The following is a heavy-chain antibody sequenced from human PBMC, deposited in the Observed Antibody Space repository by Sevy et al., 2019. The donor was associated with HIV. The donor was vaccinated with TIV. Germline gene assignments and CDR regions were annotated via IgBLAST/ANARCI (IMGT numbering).Heavy chain of an antibody. CDR3: ARYDFWSGFSKSNWFDP. V-gene: IGHV4-34*01. Sequence: SEILSLTCAVYGGSFSGYYWSWIRQPPGKGLEWIGEINHSGSTNYNPSLKSRVTISVDTSKKQFSLKLSSVTAADTAVYYCARYDFWSGFSKSNWFDPWGQGTLVTVSS. J-gene: IGHJ5*02. D-gene: IGHD3-3*01. CDR1: GGSFSGYY. CDR2: INHSGST.